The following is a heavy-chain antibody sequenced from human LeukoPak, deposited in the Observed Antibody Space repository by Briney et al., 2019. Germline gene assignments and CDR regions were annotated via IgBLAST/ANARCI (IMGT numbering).Heavy chain of an antibody. CDR3: ARQNLYYDFWSGYSRDYYYMDV. V-gene: IGHV3-7*01. J-gene: IGHJ6*03. CDR1: GFIFIHFW. D-gene: IGHD3-3*01. Sequence: GGSLRLFCEASGFIFIHFWMSWVRQAPGKGLEWVASIRQDGSERYYVDSVKGRFNISRDNAKNSLYLQVNSLRVEDTAIYYCARQNLYYDFWSGYSRDYYYMDVWGKGTTVTVSS. CDR2: IRQDGSER.